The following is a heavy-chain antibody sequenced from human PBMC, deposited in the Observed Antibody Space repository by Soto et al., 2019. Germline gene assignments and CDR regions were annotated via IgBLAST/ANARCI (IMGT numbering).Heavy chain of an antibody. CDR1: GVTVSRNY. Sequence: PGGSLRLSCAASGVTVSRNYWSWVRQAPGKGLECVSVIYDGGGTHYADSVKGRFTISRDNSKNTLYLQMNSLRAEDTALYYWARDEPRGSYRYLDYWGQGTLVTVSS. J-gene: IGHJ4*02. CDR3: ARDEPRGSYRYLDY. D-gene: IGHD3-16*02. CDR2: IYDGGGT. V-gene: IGHV3-66*01.